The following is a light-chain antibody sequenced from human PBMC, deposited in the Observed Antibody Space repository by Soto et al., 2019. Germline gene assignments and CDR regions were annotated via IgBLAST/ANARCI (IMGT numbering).Light chain of an antibody. CDR2: WAS. Sequence: DIVMIPSSDSLAVSLAESATITCKSSQNMLYSANNKSYLAWFQQKPAQPPKLLMYWASTRESGVPDRFSGSGSGTDFTLTISNLQAEDVAVYYCQQYYSTPRTFGQGTKVDIK. J-gene: IGKJ1*01. CDR1: QNMLYSANNKSY. V-gene: IGKV4-1*01. CDR3: QQYYSTPRT.